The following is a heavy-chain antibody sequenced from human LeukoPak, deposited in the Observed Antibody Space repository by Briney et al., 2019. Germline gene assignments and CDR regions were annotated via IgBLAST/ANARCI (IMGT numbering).Heavy chain of an antibody. CDR3: ARSSRERLDAFDI. CDR1: GYTFTGYY. D-gene: IGHD6-25*01. J-gene: IGHJ3*02. CDR2: INLNSGGT. V-gene: IGHV1-2*02. Sequence: ASVKVSCKASGYTFTGYYIHWVRQAPGQGLEWMGWINLNSGGTNYTQKFQGRVTMTRDTSISTAYMELSRLRSDDTAVYYCARSSRERLDAFDIWGQGTMVTVSS.